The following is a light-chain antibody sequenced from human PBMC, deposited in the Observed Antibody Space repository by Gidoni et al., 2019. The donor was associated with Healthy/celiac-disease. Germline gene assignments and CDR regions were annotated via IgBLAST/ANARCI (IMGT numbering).Light chain of an antibody. Sequence: DSVMTQSPDSLAVSLGERATINCKSSQSVLYSSNNKNYLACYQQKPGQPPKLLIYWASTRESGVPDRFSGSGSGTDFTLTSRCLQAEDVAVYCWQQYYRTPCTFGQGTKVEIK. CDR3: QQYYRTPCT. J-gene: IGKJ1*01. CDR2: WAS. CDR1: QSVLYSSNNKNY. V-gene: IGKV4-1*01.